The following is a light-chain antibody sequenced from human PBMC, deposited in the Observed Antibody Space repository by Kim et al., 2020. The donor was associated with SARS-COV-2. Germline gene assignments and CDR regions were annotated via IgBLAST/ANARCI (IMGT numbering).Light chain of an antibody. CDR1: QTIRNY. J-gene: IGKJ4*01. V-gene: IGKV1-39*01. Sequence: DIQMTQSPSSLSASVGDRVTITCRASQTIRNYLSWYQQKPGEAPKVLIYAASSLQSGVPTRFSGSGSGTDFTLTISSLQTEDFATYYCQQSYSTPRLTFGGGTKVEIK. CDR2: AAS. CDR3: QQSYSTPRLT.